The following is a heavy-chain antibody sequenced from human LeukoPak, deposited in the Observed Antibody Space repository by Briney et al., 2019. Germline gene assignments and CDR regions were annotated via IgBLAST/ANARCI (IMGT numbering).Heavy chain of an antibody. Sequence: PGGSLRLSCAASGFTFSSYGMHWVRQAPGKGLEWVAVISYDGSNKYYVDSVKGRFTISRDNSKNTLYLQMNSLRAEDTAVYYCAMRYGDYVVNWGQGTLVTVSS. V-gene: IGHV3-30*03. CDR1: GFTFSSYG. CDR3: AMRYGDYVVN. CDR2: ISYDGSNK. D-gene: IGHD4-17*01. J-gene: IGHJ4*02.